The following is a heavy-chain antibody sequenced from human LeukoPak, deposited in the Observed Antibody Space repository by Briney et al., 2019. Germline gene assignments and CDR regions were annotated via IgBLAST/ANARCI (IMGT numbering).Heavy chain of an antibody. D-gene: IGHD3-16*01. Sequence: PSETLSLTCTVSGGSFSGYYWSWIRQPPGKGLEWVADINHSGSTTYNPSLNRRVNISVDPSTNQLSLKVSSVTAADPGVYYCARGWGGGYYFDYWGQGTLVTVSS. J-gene: IGHJ4*02. CDR2: INHSGST. V-gene: IGHV4-34*01. CDR3: ARGWGGGYYFDY. CDR1: GGSFSGYY.